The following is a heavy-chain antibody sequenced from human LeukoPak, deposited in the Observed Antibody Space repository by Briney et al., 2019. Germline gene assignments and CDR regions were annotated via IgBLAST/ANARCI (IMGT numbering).Heavy chain of an antibody. Sequence: GGSLRLSCAASGFNVTTNYMSWVRQAPGKGLEWVARLHADGNEKYFVHSVKGRFTVSRGNAKNSLYLQMNSLRVEDTAVYYSARGGYSFDYLGQGTLVIVSS. CDR2: LHADGNEK. CDR1: GFNVTTNY. J-gene: IGHJ4*02. V-gene: IGHV3-7*01. CDR3: ARGGYSFDY. D-gene: IGHD5-12*01.